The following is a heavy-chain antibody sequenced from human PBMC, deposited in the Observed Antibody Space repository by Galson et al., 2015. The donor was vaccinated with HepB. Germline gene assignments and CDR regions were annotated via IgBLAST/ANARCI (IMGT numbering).Heavy chain of an antibody. CDR1: GGSISSGGYY. Sequence: SLTCTVSGGSISSGGYYWSWIRQHPGKGLEWIGYIYYSGSTYYNPSLKSRVTISVDTSKNQFSLKLSSVTAADTAVYYCARGVPSLYGSGSRTHLDYWGQGTLVTVSS. J-gene: IGHJ4*02. CDR3: ARGVPSLYGSGSRTHLDY. D-gene: IGHD3-10*01. V-gene: IGHV4-31*03. CDR2: IYYSGST.